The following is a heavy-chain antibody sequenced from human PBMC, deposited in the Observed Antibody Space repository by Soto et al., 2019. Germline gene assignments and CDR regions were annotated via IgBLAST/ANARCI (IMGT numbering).Heavy chain of an antibody. CDR1: GGSISSSSYY. D-gene: IGHD2-8*01. J-gene: IGHJ4*02. Sequence: QLQLQESGPGLVKPSETLSLTCTVSGGSISSSSYYWGWIRQPPGKGLEWIGSIYYSGSTYYNPSLKSRVTISVDTSKNQFSLKLSSVTAADTAVYYCARQDIVLRVYANDYWGQGTLVTVSS. CDR2: IYYSGST. CDR3: ARQDIVLRVYANDY. V-gene: IGHV4-39*01.